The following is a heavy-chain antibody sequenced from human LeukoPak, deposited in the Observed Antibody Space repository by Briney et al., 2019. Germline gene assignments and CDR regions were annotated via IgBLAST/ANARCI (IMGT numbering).Heavy chain of an antibody. CDR2: TYYRSKWYN. D-gene: IGHD3-22*01. V-gene: IGHV6-1*01. J-gene: IGHJ4*02. CDR3: ARGDRRYYYDSSGYYFDY. Sequence: SQTLSLTCAISGDSVSSNSAAWNWIRQSPSRGLEWLGRTYYRSKWYNDYAVSVKSRITINPDTSKNQLSLQLNSVTPEDTAVYYCARGDRRYYYDSSGYYFDYWGQGTLVTVSS. CDR1: GDSVSSNSAA.